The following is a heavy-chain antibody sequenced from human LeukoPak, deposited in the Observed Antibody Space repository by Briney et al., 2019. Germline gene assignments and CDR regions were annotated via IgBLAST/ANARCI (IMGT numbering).Heavy chain of an antibody. D-gene: IGHD2-2*01. Sequence: GESLKISCKGSGYSFTSYWIGWVRQMPGKGLEWMGIIYPGDSDTRYSPSFQGQVTISADKSISTAYLQWSSLKASDTAMYYCARRYCSSTSCYGGEFDYWGQGTLVTVSP. V-gene: IGHV5-51*01. J-gene: IGHJ4*02. CDR1: GYSFTSYW. CDR2: IYPGDSDT. CDR3: ARRYCSSTSCYGGEFDY.